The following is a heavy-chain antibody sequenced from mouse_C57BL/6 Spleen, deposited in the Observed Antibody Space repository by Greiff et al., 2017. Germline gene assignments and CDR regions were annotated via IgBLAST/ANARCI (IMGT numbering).Heavy chain of an antibody. CDR2: IYPRSGNT. CDR1: GYTFTSSG. J-gene: IGHJ3*01. Sequence: QVQLQQSGAELARPGASVKLSCKASGYTFTSSGISWVKQRTGQGLEWIGEIYPRSGNTYYNEKFKGKATLTADKSSSTAYMELRSLTSEDSAVYFCARSVYYDYLFAYWGQGTLVTVSA. V-gene: IGHV1-81*01. D-gene: IGHD2-4*01. CDR3: ARSVYYDYLFAY.